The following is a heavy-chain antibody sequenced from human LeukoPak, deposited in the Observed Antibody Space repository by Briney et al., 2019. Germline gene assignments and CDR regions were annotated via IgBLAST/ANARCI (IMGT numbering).Heavy chain of an antibody. J-gene: IGHJ4*02. V-gene: IGHV1-69*01. CDR2: IIPIFGTA. CDR1: GGTFSSYA. D-gene: IGHD2-2*02. Sequence: SVKVSCKASGGTFSSYAISWVRQAPGQGLEWMGGIIPIFGTANYAQKFQGRVTITADESTSTAYMELSSLRSEDTAVYYCARGEQQLLYNMFDYWGQGTLVTVSS. CDR3: ARGEQQLLYNMFDY.